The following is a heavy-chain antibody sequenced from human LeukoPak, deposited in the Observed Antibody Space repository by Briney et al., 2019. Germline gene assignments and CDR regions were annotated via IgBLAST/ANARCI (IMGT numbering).Heavy chain of an antibody. J-gene: IGHJ4*02. D-gene: IGHD7-27*01. CDR1: GYSISSGYD. Sequence: PSETLSLTCAVSGYSISSGYDWGWIRQPPGKGLEWVGSIYHSGSTYYNPSLKSRVTISVATSKNQFSLKLSSVTAADTAVYYCARSNWAYYFDYWGQGTLVTVSS. V-gene: IGHV4-38-2*01. CDR2: IYHSGST. CDR3: ARSNWAYYFDY.